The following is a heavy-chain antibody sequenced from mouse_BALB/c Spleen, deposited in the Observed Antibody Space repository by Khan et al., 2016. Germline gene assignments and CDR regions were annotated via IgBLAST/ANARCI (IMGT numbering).Heavy chain of an antibody. CDR3: ARGRGNYGFDV. V-gene: IGHV3-2*02. Sequence: QLEESGPGLVKPSQSLSLTCTVTGYSITSDYAWNWIRQFPGNKLEWMGYISYSGSTSYNPSLKSRISITRDTSKNQFFLQLNSVTTEDTATYYCARGRGNYGFDVWGAGTTVTVSS. D-gene: IGHD2-1*01. CDR1: GYSITSDYA. J-gene: IGHJ1*01. CDR2: ISYSGST.